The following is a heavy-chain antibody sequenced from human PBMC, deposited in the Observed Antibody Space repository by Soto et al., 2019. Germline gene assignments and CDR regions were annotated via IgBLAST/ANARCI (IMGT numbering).Heavy chain of an antibody. CDR1: GFTFSSYG. Sequence: QVQLVESGGGVVQPGRSLRLSCAASGFTFSSYGMHWVRQAPGKGLEWVAGIWYDGSNKYYADSVKGRFTISRDNSKNTLYLQMNSLRAEDTAVYYCARAGRDGYLRDYFDYWGQGTLVTVSS. V-gene: IGHV3-33*01. CDR3: ARAGRDGYLRDYFDY. D-gene: IGHD5-12*01. CDR2: IWYDGSNK. J-gene: IGHJ4*02.